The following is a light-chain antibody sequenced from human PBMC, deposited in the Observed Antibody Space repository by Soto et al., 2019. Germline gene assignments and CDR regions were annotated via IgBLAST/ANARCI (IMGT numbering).Light chain of an antibody. Sequence: QSVLTHPASVSGSPGQSVTISCTGTSSDVGRYNYVSWYQQHPGKAPKLMIYDVTNRPSGVSNRFSGSKSGNTASLTISGLQAEDEADYYCSSYTSSYTDVFGTGTKVTVL. CDR2: DVT. CDR1: SSDVGRYNY. V-gene: IGLV2-14*01. CDR3: SSYTSSYTDV. J-gene: IGLJ1*01.